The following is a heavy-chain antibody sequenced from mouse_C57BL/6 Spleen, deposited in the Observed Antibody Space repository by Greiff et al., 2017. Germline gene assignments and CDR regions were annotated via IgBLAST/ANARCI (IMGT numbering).Heavy chain of an antibody. J-gene: IGHJ4*01. Sequence: VQLKESGPGLVKPSQSLSLTCSVTGYSITSGYYWNWIRQFPGNKLEWMGYISYDGSNNYNPSLKNRISITRDTSKNQFFLKLNSVTTEDTATYYCASDDPYYAMDYWGQGTSVTVSS. CDR2: ISYDGSN. CDR3: ASDDPYYAMDY. CDR1: GYSITSGYY. V-gene: IGHV3-6*01.